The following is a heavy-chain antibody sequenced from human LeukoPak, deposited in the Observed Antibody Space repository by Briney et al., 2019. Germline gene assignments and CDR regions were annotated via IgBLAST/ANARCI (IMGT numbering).Heavy chain of an antibody. CDR3: RVTYYDFWSGRGYFDY. Sequence: ASVKVSCKASGYTFTSYGISWVRQAPGQGLEWMGGIIPIFGTANYAQKFQGRVTITADESTSTAYMELSSLRSEDTAVYYCRVTYYDFWSGRGYFDYWGQGTLVTVSS. J-gene: IGHJ4*02. CDR1: GYTFTSYG. D-gene: IGHD3-3*01. CDR2: IIPIFGTA. V-gene: IGHV1-69*13.